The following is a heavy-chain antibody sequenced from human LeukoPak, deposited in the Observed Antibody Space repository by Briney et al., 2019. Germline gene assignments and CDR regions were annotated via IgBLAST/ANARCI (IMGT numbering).Heavy chain of an antibody. CDR3: AKGYRGNYDY. Sequence: AGGSLRLSCAASGFTFSSYAMSWVRQAPGKGLEWVSAITDRGGDTYYADSVKGRFTISRDNSKNMLYLQMNSLRAEDTAVYYCAKGYRGNYDYWGQGTLVTVSS. CDR1: GFTFSSYA. CDR2: ITDRGGDT. D-gene: IGHD1-26*01. J-gene: IGHJ4*02. V-gene: IGHV3-23*01.